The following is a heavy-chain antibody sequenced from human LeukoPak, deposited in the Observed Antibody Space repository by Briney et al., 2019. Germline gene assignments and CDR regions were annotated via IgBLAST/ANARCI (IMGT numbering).Heavy chain of an antibody. CDR1: GGSISSYY. J-gene: IGHJ4*02. CDR3: ARSDIVATRTTKQYYFDY. CDR2: IYYSGST. Sequence: SETLSLTCTVSGGSISSYYWSWIRQPPGKGLEWIGYIYYSGSTNYNPSLKSRVTISVDTSKNQFSLKLSSVTAADTAVYYCARSDIVATRTTKQYYFDYWGQGTLVTVSS. V-gene: IGHV4-59*01. D-gene: IGHD5-12*01.